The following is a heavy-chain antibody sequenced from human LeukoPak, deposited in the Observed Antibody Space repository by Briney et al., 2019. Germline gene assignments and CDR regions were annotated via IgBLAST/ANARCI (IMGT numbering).Heavy chain of an antibody. J-gene: IGHJ4*02. CDR1: GSSFTSYW. V-gene: IGHV5-51*01. CDR3: ARHTSSGSYGDYFDY. Sequence: GESLQISCKGSGSSFTSYWIGWVRPLPGKGLEGMGIIYPGDSDIRYSPSFQGQVTISADKSISTAYLQWSSLKASDTAMYYCARHTSSGSYGDYFDYWGQGTLVTVSS. D-gene: IGHD1-26*01. CDR2: IYPGDSDI.